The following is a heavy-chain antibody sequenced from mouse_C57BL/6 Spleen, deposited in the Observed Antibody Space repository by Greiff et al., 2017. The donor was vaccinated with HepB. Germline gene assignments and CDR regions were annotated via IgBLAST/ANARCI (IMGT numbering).Heavy chain of an antibody. V-gene: IGHV5-17*01. J-gene: IGHJ3*01. CDR1: GFTFSDYG. D-gene: IGHD1-1*01. Sequence: EVMLVESGGGLVKPGGSLKLSCAASGFTFSDYGLHWVRQAPEKGLEWVAYISSGSSTIYYADTVKGRFTISRDNAKNTLFLQMTSLRSEDTAMYYCAKLPRSPYWGQGTLVTVSA. CDR3: AKLPRSPY. CDR2: ISSGSSTI.